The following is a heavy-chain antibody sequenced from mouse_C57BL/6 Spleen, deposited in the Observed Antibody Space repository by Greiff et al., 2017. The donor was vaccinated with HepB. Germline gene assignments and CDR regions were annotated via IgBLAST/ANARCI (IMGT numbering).Heavy chain of an antibody. Sequence: QVQLKQSGPELVKPGASVKISCKASGYAFSSSWMNWVKQRPGKGLEWIGRIYPGDGDTNYNGKFKGKATLTADKSSSTAYMQLSSLTSEDSAVYFCARRIVPGYFDVWGTGTTVTVSS. D-gene: IGHD6-1*01. J-gene: IGHJ1*03. V-gene: IGHV1-82*01. CDR1: GYAFSSSW. CDR3: ARRIVPGYFDV. CDR2: IYPGDGDT.